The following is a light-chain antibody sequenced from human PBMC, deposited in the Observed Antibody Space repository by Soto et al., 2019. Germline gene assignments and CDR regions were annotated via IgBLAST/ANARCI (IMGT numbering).Light chain of an antibody. Sequence: EIVLTQSPGTLSLSPGEGATLSCGASQSISSNFLAWYQQKRGQAPRLLIHGASNRATGIPDRFSGSGYGTDFNLTISRLEPEDFAVYYCHQYGSSLGTFGQGTKVDIK. CDR1: QSISSNF. J-gene: IGKJ1*01. CDR3: HQYGSSLGT. V-gene: IGKV3-20*01. CDR2: GAS.